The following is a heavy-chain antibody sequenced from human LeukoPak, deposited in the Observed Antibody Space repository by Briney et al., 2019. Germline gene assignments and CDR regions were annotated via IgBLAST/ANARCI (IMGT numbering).Heavy chain of an antibody. J-gene: IGHJ4*02. V-gene: IGHV3-74*01. CDR3: AKAPGLRYFDF. Sequence: PGRSLRLSCAASGFTFSSYWMHWVRQVPGKGLVWVARINPGGSSITYADSVKGRFTISRDNSKNTLYLQMNSLRAEDTAVYYCAKAPGLRYFDFWGQGTLVTVSS. D-gene: IGHD3-9*01. CDR2: INPGGSSI. CDR1: GFTFSSYW.